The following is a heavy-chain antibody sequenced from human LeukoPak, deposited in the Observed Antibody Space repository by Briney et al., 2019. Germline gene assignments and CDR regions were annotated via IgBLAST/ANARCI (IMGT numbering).Heavy chain of an antibody. V-gene: IGHV3-53*01. CDR3: VRNSGELGA. D-gene: IGHD2-21*01. J-gene: IGHJ5*02. CDR2: IYSAGGT. Sequence: GGSLRLSCAASGCTVSNNYMCWVRRAAGKGLEWVALIYSAGGTYYADSVKGRFTISRDNSKNTLHLQMNSLRAEDTAVYYCVRNSGELGAWGQGTLVTVSS. CDR1: GCTVSNNY.